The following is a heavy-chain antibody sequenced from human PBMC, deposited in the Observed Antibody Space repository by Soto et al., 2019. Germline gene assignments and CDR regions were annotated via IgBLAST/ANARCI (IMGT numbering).Heavy chain of an antibody. D-gene: IGHD2-2*01. CDR3: ARHHMPATDMYFDY. Sequence: QVQLQESGPGVVKPSQTLSLTCTVSGVSISSGGYYWSWIRQHPGKGLEWIGYIYDNDSTYYNPSLKRRVTMSVDTARNQISLKLSSVTAADTAVYYCARHHMPATDMYFDYWGQGTLVTASA. V-gene: IGHV4-31*03. CDR2: IYDNDST. CDR1: GVSISSGGYY. J-gene: IGHJ4*02.